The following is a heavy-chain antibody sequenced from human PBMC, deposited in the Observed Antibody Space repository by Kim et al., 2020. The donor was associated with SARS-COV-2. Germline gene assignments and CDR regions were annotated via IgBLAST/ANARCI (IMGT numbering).Heavy chain of an antibody. CDR3: ARVRLICGSGGSCYHYGMDV. V-gene: IGHV3-53*01. D-gene: IGHD2-15*01. Sequence: RFTITRDNSKNTLYLQMNSLRAEDTAVYYCARVRLICGSGGSCYHYGMDVWGQGTTVTVSS. J-gene: IGHJ6*02.